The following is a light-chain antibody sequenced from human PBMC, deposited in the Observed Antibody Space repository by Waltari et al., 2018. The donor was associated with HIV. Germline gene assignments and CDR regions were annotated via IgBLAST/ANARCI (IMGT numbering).Light chain of an antibody. CDR2: LGS. CDR1: QSLLQSNGYNY. J-gene: IGKJ1*01. Sequence: DIVVTQSTLSLPVTPGEPASIPCRSSQSLLQSNGYNYLGWYLQKPGQSPQLLIYLGSNRASGVPDRFSGSASGTDFTLKISRVEADDVGVYYCMQALQTPWTFGPGTKVEIK. V-gene: IGKV2-28*01. CDR3: MQALQTPWT.